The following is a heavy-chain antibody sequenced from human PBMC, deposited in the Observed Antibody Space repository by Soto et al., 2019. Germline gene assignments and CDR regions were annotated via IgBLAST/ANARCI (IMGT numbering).Heavy chain of an antibody. D-gene: IGHD2-15*01. CDR3: ARSRPAGDCSGGSCYSWWFDP. CDR2: IYYSGST. Sequence: QVQLQESGPGLVKPSQTLSLTCTVSGGSISSGGYYWSWIRQHPGKGLEWIGYIYYSGSTYYNPSLKSRVTISVDTSKNQFSLKLSSVTAADTAVDYCARSRPAGDCSGGSCYSWWFDPWGQGTLVTVSS. V-gene: IGHV4-31*03. J-gene: IGHJ5*02. CDR1: GGSISSGGYY.